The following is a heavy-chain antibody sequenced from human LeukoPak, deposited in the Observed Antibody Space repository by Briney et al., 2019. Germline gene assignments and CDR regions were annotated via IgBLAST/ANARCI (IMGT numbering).Heavy chain of an antibody. J-gene: IGHJ3*02. CDR3: TRFLYYDDSSDYYTDAFDI. CDR1: GFTFSSYW. Sequence: RGSLSLSCAASGFTFSSYWMHWVRQAPGTGLVWVSRINRDGSSTSYADSGKSRFTISRDNAKNTLYLQMNSLRAEDTAVYYCTRFLYYDDSSDYYTDAFDIWGQGTLVTVSS. D-gene: IGHD3-22*01. CDR2: INRDGSST. V-gene: IGHV3-74*01.